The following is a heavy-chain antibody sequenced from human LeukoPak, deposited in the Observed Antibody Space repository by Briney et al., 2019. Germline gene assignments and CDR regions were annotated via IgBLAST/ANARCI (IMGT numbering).Heavy chain of an antibody. CDR2: IKQDGSEK. D-gene: IGHD1-26*01. J-gene: IGHJ6*02. V-gene: IGHV3-7*01. CDR1: GFTFSSYW. Sequence: PGGSLRLSCAASGFTFSSYWMSWVRQAPGKGLEWVANIKQDGSEKYYVDSVKGRFTISRDNAKNSLYLQMNSLRAEGTAVYYCARLQWENYYYYGMDVWGQGTTVTVSS. CDR3: ARLQWENYYYYGMDV.